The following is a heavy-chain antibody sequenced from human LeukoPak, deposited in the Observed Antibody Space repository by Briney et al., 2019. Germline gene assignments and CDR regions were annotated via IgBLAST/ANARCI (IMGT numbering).Heavy chain of an antibody. V-gene: IGHV4-30-2*01. Sequence: SETLSLTCTVSGGSISSGGYYWSWIRQPPGKGLEWIGYIYHSGSTYYNPSLKSRVTISVDRSKNQFSLKLSSVTAADTAVYYCARGGPKWERYYFDYWGQGTLVTVSS. CDR1: GGSISSGGYY. J-gene: IGHJ4*02. CDR3: ARGGPKWERYYFDY. D-gene: IGHD1-26*01. CDR2: IYHSGST.